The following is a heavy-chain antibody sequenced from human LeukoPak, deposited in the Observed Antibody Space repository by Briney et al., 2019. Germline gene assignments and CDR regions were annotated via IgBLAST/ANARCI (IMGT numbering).Heavy chain of an antibody. CDR2: ISSSSSTI. CDR1: GFTFSSYS. CDR3: ARDRIAYYGPEDYFDY. J-gene: IGHJ4*02. V-gene: IGHV3-48*02. D-gene: IGHD3-10*01. Sequence: PGGSLRLSCAASGFTFSSYSMTWVRQAPGKGLEWVSYISSSSSTIYYADSVKGRFTISRDNAKNSLYLQMNSLRDEDTAVYYCARDRIAYYGPEDYFDYWGQGTLVTVSS.